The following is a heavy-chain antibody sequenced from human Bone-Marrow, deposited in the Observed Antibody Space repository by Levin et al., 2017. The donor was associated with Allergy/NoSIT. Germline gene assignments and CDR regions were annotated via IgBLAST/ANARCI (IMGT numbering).Heavy chain of an antibody. J-gene: IGHJ4*02. CDR1: GYNFTRYW. CDR3: ATHVGAWDSEYFAY. Sequence: GGSLRLSCQASGYNFTRYWIGWVRQMPGKGLEWMGVVYLPDSDAKYNPSFRGQVTISVDRSINTAYLQWSSLRTSDIAMYYCATHVGAWDSEYFAYWGLGTLVTVSS. V-gene: IGHV5-51*01. CDR2: VYLPDSDA. D-gene: IGHD1-26*01.